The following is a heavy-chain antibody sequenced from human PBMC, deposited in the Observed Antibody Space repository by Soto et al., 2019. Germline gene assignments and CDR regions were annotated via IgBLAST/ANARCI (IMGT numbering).Heavy chain of an antibody. CDR3: ATRPPQIVVTLLPFPS. CDR2: IYYSGST. CDR1: GGSISSGDYY. J-gene: IGHJ5*02. V-gene: IGHV4-39*07. D-gene: IGHD2-2*01. Sequence: TSETLSLTCTVSGGSISSGDYYWSWIRQPPGKGLEWIGCIYYSGSTYYNPSLKSRVTISVDTSKNQFSLKLTSMTGADTAVYYCATRPPQIVVTLLPFPSWGQGTPVTVSS.